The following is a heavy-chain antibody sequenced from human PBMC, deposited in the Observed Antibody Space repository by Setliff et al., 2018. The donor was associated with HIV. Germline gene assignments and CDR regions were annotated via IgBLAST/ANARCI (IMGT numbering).Heavy chain of an antibody. CDR2: INWNSGTI. D-gene: IGHD2-15*01. J-gene: IGHJ4*02. CDR3: AKAAGMTCSGSSCYSDY. CDR1: GFTFDDYA. Sequence: PGGSLRLSCAASGFTFDDYAMHWGRQAPGKGLEWVSGINWNSGTIAYADFVKGRFTISRDNTKNTLYLQMNSLRAEDTAVYSCAKAAGMTCSGSSCYSDYWGQGTLVTVSS. V-gene: IGHV3-9*01.